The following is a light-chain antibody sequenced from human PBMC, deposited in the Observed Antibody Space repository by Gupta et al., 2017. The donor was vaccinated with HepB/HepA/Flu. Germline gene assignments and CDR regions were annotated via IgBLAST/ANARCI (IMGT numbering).Light chain of an antibody. CDR1: QNVKSDF. CDR3: QHDNTSPWT. Sequence: EVVLTQSPSTLSLSPGDRATISCRASQNVKSDFFLWYQQKPGQPPRLLIYRESSRATATPDRFSGSGSGTEFTLAISRGEPEDFGVYYCQHDNTSPWTFGQGTMVEIK. V-gene: IGKV3-20*01. J-gene: IGKJ1*01. CDR2: RES.